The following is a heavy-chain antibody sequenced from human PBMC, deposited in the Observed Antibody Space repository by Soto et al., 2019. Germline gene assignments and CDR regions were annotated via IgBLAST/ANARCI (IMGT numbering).Heavy chain of an antibody. V-gene: IGHV3-30*18. CDR1: GFIFSPYG. CDR2: LSYDGNNK. Sequence: QVQLVESGGGVVQPGRSLRLSCAASGFIFSPYGMHWARQAPGKGREWWSVLSYDGNNKYYADSVKGRFTISRDNSKNTLWLQMDSLRTEDTAVYYCAKDLLLTTITTVGDWGQGTLVTVSS. D-gene: IGHD4-17*01. J-gene: IGHJ4*02. CDR3: AKDLLLTTITTVGD.